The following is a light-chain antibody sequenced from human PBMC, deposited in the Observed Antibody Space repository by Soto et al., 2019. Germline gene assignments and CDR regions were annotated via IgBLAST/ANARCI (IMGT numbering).Light chain of an antibody. Sequence: DIQMTQSPPTLSESVGARVSITCRASQSVRSWLAWYQQKPGTAPKLLIFDASRLESGVPSRFSGSASGTEFTLTISSLQPDDFATYYCQQYDNYPLTFGGGTKVDI. V-gene: IGKV1-5*01. CDR2: DAS. J-gene: IGKJ4*01. CDR3: QQYDNYPLT. CDR1: QSVRSW.